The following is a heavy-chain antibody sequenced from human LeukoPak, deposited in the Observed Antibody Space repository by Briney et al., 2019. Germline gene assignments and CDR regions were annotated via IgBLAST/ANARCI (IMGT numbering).Heavy chain of an antibody. Sequence: GGSLRLSCAASGFTFSSYAMHWVRQAPGKGLEWVAVISYDGSNKYYADSVKGRFTISRDNSKNTLYLQMNSLRAEDTAVYYCARNAEGRDWGQGTLVTVSS. V-gene: IGHV3-30-3*01. J-gene: IGHJ4*02. CDR2: ISYDGSNK. D-gene: IGHD1-1*01. CDR3: ARNAEGRD. CDR1: GFTFSSYA.